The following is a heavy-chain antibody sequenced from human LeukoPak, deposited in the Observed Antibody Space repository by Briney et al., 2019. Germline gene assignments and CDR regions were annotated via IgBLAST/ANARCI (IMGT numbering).Heavy chain of an antibody. V-gene: IGHV4-34*01. Sequence: SETLSLTCTVSGGSISGYYWSWIRQPPGKGLEWIGEINHSGSTNYNPSLKSRVTISVDTSKNQFSLKLSSVTAADTAVYYCARGPGITMVRDRKGAFDIWGQGTMVTVSS. D-gene: IGHD3-10*01. CDR1: GGSISGYY. CDR2: INHSGST. J-gene: IGHJ3*02. CDR3: ARGPGITMVRDRKGAFDI.